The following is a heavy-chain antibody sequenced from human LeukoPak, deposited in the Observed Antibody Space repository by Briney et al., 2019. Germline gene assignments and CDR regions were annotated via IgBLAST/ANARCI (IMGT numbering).Heavy chain of an antibody. Sequence: SETLSLTCTVSGGSISSYYWSWIRQPPGKGLEWIGYIYYSGSTNYNPSLKSRVTISVDTSKNQFSLKLSSVTAADTAVYYCASGLAKVTFDYWGQGTLVTVSS. CDR1: GGSISSYY. D-gene: IGHD4-11*01. CDR3: ASGLAKVTFDY. V-gene: IGHV4-59*12. J-gene: IGHJ4*02. CDR2: IYYSGST.